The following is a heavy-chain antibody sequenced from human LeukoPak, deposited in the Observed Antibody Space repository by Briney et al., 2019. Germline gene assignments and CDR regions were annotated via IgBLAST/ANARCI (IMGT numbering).Heavy chain of an antibody. J-gene: IGHJ4*02. CDR1: GGSFSGYY. V-gene: IGHV4-34*01. D-gene: IGHD3-22*01. Sequence: SETLSLTCAVYGGSFSGYYWSWIRQPPGKGLEWIGEINHSGSTNYSPSLKSRVTISVDTSKNQFSLKLSSVTAADTAVYYCARGHPPLTYYYDSSGYYYNFYFDYWGQGTLVTVSS. CDR3: ARGHPPLTYYYDSSGYYYNFYFDY. CDR2: INHSGST.